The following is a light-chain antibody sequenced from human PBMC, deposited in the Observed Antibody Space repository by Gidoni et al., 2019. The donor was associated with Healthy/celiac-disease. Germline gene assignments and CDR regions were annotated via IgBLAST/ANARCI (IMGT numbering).Light chain of an antibody. J-gene: IGLJ3*02. CDR3: SSYTSSSTLV. Sequence: QSALTPPASGSGSPGQSITISCTGTSRDVCRYNYVSWYQQHPGKAPKLMIYEASNRPSGVSNRFSGSKSGNTASLTISVLQAEDEADYYCSSYTSSSTLVFGGGTKLTVL. V-gene: IGLV2-14*01. CDR1: SRDVCRYNY. CDR2: EAS.